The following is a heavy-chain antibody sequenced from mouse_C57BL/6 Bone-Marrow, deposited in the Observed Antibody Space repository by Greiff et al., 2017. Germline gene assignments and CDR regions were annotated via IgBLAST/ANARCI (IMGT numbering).Heavy chain of an antibody. CDR2: IYPGDGDT. V-gene: IGHV1-80*01. Sequence: QVQLQQSGAELVKPGASVKISCKASGYAFSSYWMNWVKQRPGKGLEWIGQIYPGDGDTNYNGKFKGKATLTADKSSSTAYMQLGNLISKDSTIYFCARGITTVVATDYGGQGTTLTVSS. CDR3: ARGITTVVATDY. D-gene: IGHD1-1*01. CDR1: GYAFSSYW. J-gene: IGHJ2*01.